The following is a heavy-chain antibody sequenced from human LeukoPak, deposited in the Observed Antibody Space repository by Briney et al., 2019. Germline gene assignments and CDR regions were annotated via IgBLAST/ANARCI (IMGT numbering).Heavy chain of an antibody. CDR1: GFTFSSYA. CDR2: ISYDGSNK. D-gene: IGHD6-19*01. CDR3: AKGLVRAVAGCDY. Sequence: GGSLRLSCAASGFTFSSYAMHWVRQAPGKGLEWVAVISYDGSNKYYADSVKGRFTISRDNSKNTLYLQMNSLRAEDTAVYYCAKGLVRAVAGCDYWGQGTLVTVSS. V-gene: IGHV3-30-3*01. J-gene: IGHJ4*02.